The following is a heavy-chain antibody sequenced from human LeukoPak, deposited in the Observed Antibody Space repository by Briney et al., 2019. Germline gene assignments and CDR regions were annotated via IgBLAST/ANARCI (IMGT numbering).Heavy chain of an antibody. J-gene: IGHJ4*02. D-gene: IGHD2-2*01. CDR1: GYTLTSYG. Sequence: ASVKVSCKASGYTLTSYGISWVRQSPGQGLEWMGWISAYNGNTNYAQKLQGRVTMTTDTSPSTAYMDLRSLRSDPTAVSYFATGNTTKIVVGTPGWGQGSLVT. CDR2: ISAYNGNT. V-gene: IGHV1-18*01. CDR3: ATGNTTKIVVGTPG.